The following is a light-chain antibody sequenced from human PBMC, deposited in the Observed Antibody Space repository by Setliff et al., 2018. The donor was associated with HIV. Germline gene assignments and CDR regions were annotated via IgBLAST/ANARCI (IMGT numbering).Light chain of an antibody. CDR3: CSYAGSSISYV. CDR2: EVS. CDR1: SSDVGSYNL. V-gene: IGLV2-23*02. Sequence: QSVLAQPASVSGSPGQSITISCTGTSSDVGSYNLVSWYQQHPGKAPKLMIYEVSKRPSGVSDHFSGSKSGNTASLTISGLQAEDEADYYCCSYAGSSISYVFGTGTKVTVL. J-gene: IGLJ1*01.